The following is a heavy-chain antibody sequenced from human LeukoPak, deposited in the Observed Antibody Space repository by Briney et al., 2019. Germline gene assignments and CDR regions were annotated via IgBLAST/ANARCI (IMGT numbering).Heavy chain of an antibody. CDR3: AREYYCSSTSCYTKGNYYYYMDV. Sequence: GGSLRLSCAASGFTFSSYEMNWVRQAPGKGLEWVSYISSSGSTIYYADSVKGRYTISRDNAKNSLYLQMNSLRAEDTAVYYCAREYYCSSTSCYTKGNYYYYMDVWGKGTTVTVSS. V-gene: IGHV3-48*03. CDR1: GFTFSSYE. D-gene: IGHD2-2*02. CDR2: ISSSGSTI. J-gene: IGHJ6*03.